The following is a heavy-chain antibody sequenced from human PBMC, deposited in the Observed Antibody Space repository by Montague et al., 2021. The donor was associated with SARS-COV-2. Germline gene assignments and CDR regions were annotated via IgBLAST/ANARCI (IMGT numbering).Heavy chain of an antibody. V-gene: IGHV4-39*01. CDR1: GGSISSSSYY. CDR3: ARFPTSYYYDSKAAPATPDAFDI. J-gene: IGHJ3*02. CDR2: LYYSGST. D-gene: IGHD3-22*01. Sequence: SETLSLTCTVSGGSISSSSYYWGWIRQPPGMGLEWIGSLYYSGSTYYNLSLKIRVTISVDTTKNQFSLKLSSVTAADTAVYYCARFPTSYYYDSKAAPATPDAFDIWGQGTMVTVSS.